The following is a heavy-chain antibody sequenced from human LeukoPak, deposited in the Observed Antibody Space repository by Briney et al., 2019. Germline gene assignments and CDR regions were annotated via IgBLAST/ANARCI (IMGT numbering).Heavy chain of an antibody. Sequence: SETLSLTCAVHGASLNGHYWSWIRQPPGKGLEWIGEGSDVGGTKYNPSLKSRVTISADTSKNQFSLKLGSVTAADTAVYYCAQNGQSGFSFDPWGQGTLVTVSS. V-gene: IGHV4-34*01. CDR1: GASLNGHY. D-gene: IGHD2-8*01. CDR3: AQNGQSGFSFDP. J-gene: IGHJ5*02. CDR2: GSDVGGT.